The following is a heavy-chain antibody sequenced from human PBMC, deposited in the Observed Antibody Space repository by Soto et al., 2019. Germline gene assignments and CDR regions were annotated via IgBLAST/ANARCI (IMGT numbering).Heavy chain of an antibody. V-gene: IGHV3-48*01. CDR2: ISSSSSTI. D-gene: IGHD4-4*01. J-gene: IGHJ4*02. Sequence: GGSLRLSCAASGFTFSSYSMNWVRQAPGKGLEWVSYISSSSSTIYYADSVKGRFTISRDNAKNTLYLQMNSLRAEDTAVYYCAKAKDSSFFDYWGQGTLVTVSS. CDR1: GFTFSSYS. CDR3: AKAKDSSFFDY.